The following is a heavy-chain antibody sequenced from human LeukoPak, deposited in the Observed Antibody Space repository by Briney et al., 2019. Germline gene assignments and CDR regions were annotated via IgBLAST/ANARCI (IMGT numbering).Heavy chain of an antibody. Sequence: PSETLSLTCTVSGGSISSGGYYWSWIRQPPGKGLEWIGYIYHSGSTYYSPSLKSRVTISVDRSKNQFSLKPSSVTAADTAVYYCARGGYDFLSGYYPFDYWGQGTLVTVSS. CDR3: ARGGYDFLSGYYPFDY. J-gene: IGHJ4*02. CDR1: GGSISSGGYY. CDR2: IYHSGST. D-gene: IGHD3-3*01. V-gene: IGHV4-30-2*01.